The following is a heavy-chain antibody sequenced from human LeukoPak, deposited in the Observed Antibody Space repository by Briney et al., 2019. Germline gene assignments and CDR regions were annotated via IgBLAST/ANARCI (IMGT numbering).Heavy chain of an antibody. Sequence: GGSLRLSCAASGFTVSSNYMSWVRQAPGKGLEWVSVIYSGGSTYYADSVKGRFTISRDNSKNTVDLLMNSVRAEDTALYYCAKGKFGDPLNYWGQGTLVTVSS. CDR3: AKGKFGDPLNY. D-gene: IGHD3-10*01. CDR1: GFTVSSNY. V-gene: IGHV3-66*01. CDR2: IYSGGST. J-gene: IGHJ4*02.